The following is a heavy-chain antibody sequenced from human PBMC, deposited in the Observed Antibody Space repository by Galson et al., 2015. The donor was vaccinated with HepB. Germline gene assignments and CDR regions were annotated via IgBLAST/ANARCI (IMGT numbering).Heavy chain of an antibody. J-gene: IGHJ6*02. D-gene: IGHD3-16*01. CDR2: INPESGGT. CDR3: ARSDGLNYLWGRHRNGYYYYGMDV. V-gene: IGHV1-2*04. Sequence: SVKVSCKASGYTFAGYYLHWVRQAPGQGLEWMGWINPESGGTNYSQKFQGWVTMTRDTSISTAYMELSRLKSDDTAVYYCARSDGLNYLWGRHRNGYYYYGMDVWGQGTTVIVSS. CDR1: GYTFAGYY.